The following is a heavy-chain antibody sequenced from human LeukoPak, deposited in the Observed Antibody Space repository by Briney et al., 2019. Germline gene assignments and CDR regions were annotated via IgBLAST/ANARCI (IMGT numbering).Heavy chain of an antibody. CDR1: GGSISSYY. CDR3: ARTTPIPYYDILTGYYRPYYFDY. D-gene: IGHD3-9*01. CDR2: IYYSGST. V-gene: IGHV4-59*01. J-gene: IGHJ4*02. Sequence: SETLSLTCTVSGGSISSYYWSWIRQPPGKGLEWIGYIYYSGSTNYNPSLKSRVTISVDTSKNQFSLKLSSVTAADTAVYYCARTTPIPYYDILTGYYRPYYFDYWGQGTLVTVSS.